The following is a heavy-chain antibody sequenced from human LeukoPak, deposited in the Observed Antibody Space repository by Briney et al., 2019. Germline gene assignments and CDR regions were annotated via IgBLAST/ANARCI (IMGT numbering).Heavy chain of an antibody. Sequence: GSSVKVSCKASGGTFSSYAISWVRQAPGQGLEWMGGIIPIFGTANYAQKFQGRVTITADESTSTAYMELSSLRSEDTAVYYCAGGYSYGYYGAPTSHLRRQRSLSGYPIDYWGQGTLVTVSS. J-gene: IGHJ4*02. CDR3: AGGYSYGYYGAPTSHLRRQRSLSGYPIDY. CDR1: GGTFSSYA. D-gene: IGHD5-18*01. V-gene: IGHV1-69*01. CDR2: IIPIFGTA.